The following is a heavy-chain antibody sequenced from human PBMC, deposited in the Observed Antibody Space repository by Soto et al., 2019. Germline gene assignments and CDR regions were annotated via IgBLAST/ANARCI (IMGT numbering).Heavy chain of an antibody. CDR2: IIPIFGTA. CDR3: ARAGLVANYYYSTMDV. D-gene: IGHD2-15*01. Sequence: QVQLVQSGAEVKKPGSSVKVSCKASGDTFTNSAINWVRQAPGQGLEWMGGIIPIFGTANYAQKFQSRVTITADESPSTAYMQLSSLRSEDTAAYYCARAGLVANYYYSTMDVWGQGTTVTVS. CDR1: GDTFTNSA. J-gene: IGHJ6*02. V-gene: IGHV1-69*12.